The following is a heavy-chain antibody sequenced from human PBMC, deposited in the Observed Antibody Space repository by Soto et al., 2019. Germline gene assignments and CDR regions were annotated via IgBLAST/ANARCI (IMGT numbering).Heavy chain of an antibody. CDR2: ISGSGGST. V-gene: IGHV3-23*01. CDR3: AKDRRRTPPIPYPLFHDFWSGYYNDY. Sequence: PGRSLRLSCAASGFTFSSYAMSWVRQAPGKGLEWVSAISGSGGSTYYADSVKGRFTISRDNSKNTLYLQMNSLRAEDTAVYYCAKDRRRTPPIPYPLFHDFWSGYYNDYWGQGTLVIVSS. CDR1: GFTFSSYA. D-gene: IGHD3-3*01. J-gene: IGHJ4*02.